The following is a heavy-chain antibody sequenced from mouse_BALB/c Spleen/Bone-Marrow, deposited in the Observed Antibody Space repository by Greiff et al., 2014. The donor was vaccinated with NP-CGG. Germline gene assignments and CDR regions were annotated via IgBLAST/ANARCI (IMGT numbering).Heavy chain of an antibody. CDR1: GYAFSNYL. Sequence: QVQLQQSGAELVRPGTSVKVSCKASGYAFSNYLIEWVKQRPGQGLEWIGVIHPRSGGTNYNEKFKGKATLTADKSSSTAYMQLSSLTSDDSAVYFCARDWDWYFDVWGAGTTVTVSS. V-gene: IGHV1-54*01. D-gene: IGHD4-1*01. CDR2: IHPRSGGT. CDR3: ARDWDWYFDV. J-gene: IGHJ1*01.